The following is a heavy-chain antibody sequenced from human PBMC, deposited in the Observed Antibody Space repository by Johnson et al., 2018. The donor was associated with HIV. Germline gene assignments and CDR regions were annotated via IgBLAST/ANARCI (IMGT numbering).Heavy chain of an antibody. CDR1: GITFRNAW. V-gene: IGHV3-15*01. CDR2: IKSKTDGGTT. CDR3: TTDLGVVGGFDI. Sequence: VQLVESGGGSVKPGGSLRLSCAASGITFRNAWVSWVRQAPGKGLEWVGRIKSKTDGGTTDYAEPVKGRFTISRDDSKTTLFLQMNSLKIEDTAVYYCTTDLGVVGGFDIWGQGTMVSVSS. J-gene: IGHJ3*02. D-gene: IGHD4-23*01.